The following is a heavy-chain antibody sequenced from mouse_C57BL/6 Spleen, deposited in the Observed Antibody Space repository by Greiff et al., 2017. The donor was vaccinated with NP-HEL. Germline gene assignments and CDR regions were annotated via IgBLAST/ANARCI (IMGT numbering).Heavy chain of an antibody. CDR2: ISYDGSN. V-gene: IGHV3-6*01. CDR3: ARDPGTAQATYYFDY. D-gene: IGHD3-2*02. CDR1: GYSITSGYY. Sequence: EVKLVESGPGLVKPSQSLSLTCSVTGYSITSGYYWNWIRQFPGNKLEWMGYISYDGSNNYNPSLKNRISITRDTSKNQFFLKLNSVTTEDTATYYCARDPGTAQATYYFDYWGQGTTLTVSS. J-gene: IGHJ2*01.